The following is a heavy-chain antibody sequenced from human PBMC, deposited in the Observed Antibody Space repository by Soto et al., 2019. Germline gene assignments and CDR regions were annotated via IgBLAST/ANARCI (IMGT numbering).Heavy chain of an antibody. CDR1: GYSFTTYW. J-gene: IGHJ6*02. V-gene: IGHV5-10-1*01. Sequence: GESLKISCKGSGYSFTTYWITWVRQMPGKGLEWMGRIDPSDSYTNYSPSFQGHVTISADKSISTAYLQWSSLKASDTAMYYCARLATATRRGYYGMDVWGQGTTVTVSS. CDR2: IDPSDSYT. CDR3: ARLATATRRGYYGMDV. D-gene: IGHD6-25*01.